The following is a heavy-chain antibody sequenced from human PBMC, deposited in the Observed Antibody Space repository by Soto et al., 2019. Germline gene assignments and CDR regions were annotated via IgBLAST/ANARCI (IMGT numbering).Heavy chain of an antibody. CDR2: MSPDGTKK. J-gene: IGHJ6*02. V-gene: IGHV3-30*18. CDR3: AKALVRGPYPHYGMDV. D-gene: IGHD3-10*01. Sequence: GGSLRLSCAVSGFTFSDYGMHWVRQTPDKGLEWVAVMSPDGTKKYYADSVKGRFTISRDTSKNTLYPQMTRLRGEDSAVYHCAKALVRGPYPHYGMDVWGQGTTVTVSS. CDR1: GFTFSDYG.